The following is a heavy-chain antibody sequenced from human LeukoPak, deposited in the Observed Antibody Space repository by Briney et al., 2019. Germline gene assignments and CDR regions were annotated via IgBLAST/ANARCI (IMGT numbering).Heavy chain of an antibody. Sequence: PGGSLRLSCAASGFTFSSYWMNWVRLAPGKGLEWVANIKQDGSEKYFVDSVKGRFTISRDNAKNSLYLQMNSLRAEDTAVYYCARPIIHDGLSADYWGQGTLVTVSS. CDR2: IKQDGSEK. D-gene: IGHD3-3*01. CDR3: ARPIIHDGLSADY. CDR1: GFTFSSYW. J-gene: IGHJ4*02. V-gene: IGHV3-7*02.